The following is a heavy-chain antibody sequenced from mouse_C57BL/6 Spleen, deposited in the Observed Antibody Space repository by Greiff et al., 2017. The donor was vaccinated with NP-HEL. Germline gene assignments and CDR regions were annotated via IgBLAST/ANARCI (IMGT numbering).Heavy chain of an antibody. CDR3: ARRDDGYYAMDY. CDR1: GYTFTNYW. CDR2: IDPSDSYT. Sequence: QVQLQQPGAELVKPGASVKLSCKASGYTFTNYWMQWVKQRPGQGLEWIGEIDPSDSYTNYNQKFKGKATLTVDTSSSTAYMQLSSLTSEDSEDYYCARRDDGYYAMDYWGQGTSVTVSS. J-gene: IGHJ4*01. V-gene: IGHV1-50*01. D-gene: IGHD2-3*01.